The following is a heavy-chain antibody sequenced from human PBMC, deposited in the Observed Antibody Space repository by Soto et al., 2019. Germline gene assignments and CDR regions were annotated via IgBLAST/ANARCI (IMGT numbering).Heavy chain of an antibody. V-gene: IGHV3-9*01. CDR2: IKWNSGSI. D-gene: IGHD6-13*01. J-gene: IGHJ1*01. CDR1: GFTFDDYA. CDR3: VKDESINWYSGHFRH. Sequence: PGGSLRLSCAASGFTFDDYAMHWVRQVPGKGLEWVSGIKWNSGSIGYGDSVKGRFAISRDNAKNSLHLQMNSLSAEDTAFYYCVKDESINWYSGHFRHWGQGTLVTVPS.